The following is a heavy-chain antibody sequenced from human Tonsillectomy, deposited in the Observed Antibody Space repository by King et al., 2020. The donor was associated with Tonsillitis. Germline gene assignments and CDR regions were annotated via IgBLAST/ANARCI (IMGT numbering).Heavy chain of an antibody. CDR1: GFTVSDYD. D-gene: IGHD7-27*01. Sequence: VQLVEPGGGLVQPGGSLRLSCAASGFTVSDYDMHWVRQAPGKGLVLVSALGTANETPYSASVKGRFTISRDNAKNSLYLQMNALRADDTAVYYCARGSNWGSFELNLWGQGTLVTVSS. CDR2: LGTANET. CDR3: ARGSNWGSFELNL. J-gene: IGHJ4*02. V-gene: IGHV3-13*01.